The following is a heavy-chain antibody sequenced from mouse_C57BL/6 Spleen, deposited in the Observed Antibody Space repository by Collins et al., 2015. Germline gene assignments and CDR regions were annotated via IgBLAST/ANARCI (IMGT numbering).Heavy chain of an antibody. CDR2: VNPNSGGT. D-gene: IGHD2-1*01. CDR1: GYTFTDYY. CDR3: TRGNGNYAIVY. J-gene: IGHJ3*01. V-gene: IGHV1-26*01. Sequence: QSGPELVKPGASVKISCKASGYTFTDYYVNWVKQSHGKSLEWIGDVNPNSGGTTYNQKFTGKVTLTVDKSSSTAYMELRSLTSEDSAVYYCTRGNGNYAIVYWGQGTLVTVSA.